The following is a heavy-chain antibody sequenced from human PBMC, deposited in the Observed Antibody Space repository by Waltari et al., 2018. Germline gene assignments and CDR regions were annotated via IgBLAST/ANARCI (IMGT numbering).Heavy chain of an antibody. CDR3: ARDRANWGLGDGYYGMDV. CDR2: IVVGSGNT. D-gene: IGHD7-27*01. CDR1: GFTFTSSA. V-gene: IGHV1-58*01. Sequence: QMQLVQSGPEVKKPGTSVKVSCKASGFTFTSSAVQWVRQARGQRLEGIGWIVVGSGNTNYAQKFQERVTITRDMSTSTAYMELSSLRSEDTAVYYCARDRANWGLGDGYYGMDVWGQGTTVTVSS. J-gene: IGHJ6*02.